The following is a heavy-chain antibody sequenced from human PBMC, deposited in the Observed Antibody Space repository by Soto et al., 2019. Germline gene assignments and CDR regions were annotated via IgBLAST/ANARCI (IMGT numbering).Heavy chain of an antibody. D-gene: IGHD6-19*01. Sequence: EVQLLDSGGGLVQPGGSLRLSCAASGFTFSSSAMSWVRQAPGKGLEWVSAVSGSGGTTYYADSVRGRFTISRDNSKNTLYLQMNSLGAKDTAIYFCARCTVDTIVTSGWCHYLDPWGQGTLVTVSS. V-gene: IGHV3-23*01. CDR1: GFTFSSSA. CDR2: VSGSGGTT. J-gene: IGHJ5*02. CDR3: ARCTVDTIVTSGWCHYLDP.